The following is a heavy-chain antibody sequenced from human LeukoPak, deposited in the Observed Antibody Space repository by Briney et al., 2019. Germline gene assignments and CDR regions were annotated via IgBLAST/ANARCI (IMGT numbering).Heavy chain of an antibody. CDR2: IYTSGST. CDR3: ARGVISVSGFDP. D-gene: IGHD2-21*01. Sequence: SQTLSLTCTVSGGSLSSGSYYWSWIRQPAGKGLEWIGRIYTSGSTNYNPSLKSRVTISVDTSKNQFSLRLSSVTAADTAVYYCARGVISVSGFDPWGQGTLVTVSS. CDR1: GGSLSSGSYY. V-gene: IGHV4-61*02. J-gene: IGHJ5*02.